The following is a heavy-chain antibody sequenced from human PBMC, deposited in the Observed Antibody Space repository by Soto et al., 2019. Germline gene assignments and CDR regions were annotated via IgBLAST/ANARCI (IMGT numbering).Heavy chain of an antibody. CDR1: GFSLTTSGVG. J-gene: IGHJ1*01. CDR2: IYWAADT. CDR3: AHSRDVATTEYVRH. D-gene: IGHD5-12*01. V-gene: IGHV2-5*02. Sequence: QITFKESGPTLVKPTQTLTLTCSFTGFSLTTSGVGVGWSSQPPGKALEWLGIIYWAADTRYSPSLQSRLTITKDTCKNQVVLTMNNMDSVHTATYYSAHSRDVATTEYVRHLGQGTLVTVSS.